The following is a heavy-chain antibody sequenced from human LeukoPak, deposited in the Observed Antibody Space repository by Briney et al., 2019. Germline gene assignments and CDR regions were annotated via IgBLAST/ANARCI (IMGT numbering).Heavy chain of an antibody. CDR3: AKDHPPTVWGSYRFDY. Sequence: SGGSLRLSCAASEFTFSSYAMSWVRQAPGKGLEWVSAISGSGGSTYYADSVKGRFTISRDNSKNTLCLQMNSLRAEDTAVYYCAKDHPPTVWGSYRFDYWGQGTLVTVSS. V-gene: IGHV3-23*01. CDR1: EFTFSSYA. CDR2: ISGSGGST. J-gene: IGHJ4*02. D-gene: IGHD3-16*02.